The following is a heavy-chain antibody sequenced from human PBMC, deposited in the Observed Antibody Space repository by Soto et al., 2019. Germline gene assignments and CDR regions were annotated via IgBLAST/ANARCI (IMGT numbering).Heavy chain of an antibody. Sequence: ASGPTLVNPTQTLTLTCTFSGFSLSTSGVGVGWIRQPPGKALEWLALIYWDDDKRYSPSLKSRLTITKDTSKNQVVLTVTNMEPVDTATYYCAHSGPLDYYDSSGYYDYWGQGTLVTVSS. CDR2: IYWDDDK. CDR1: GFSLSTSGVG. CDR3: AHSGPLDYYDSSGYYDY. J-gene: IGHJ4*02. D-gene: IGHD3-22*01. V-gene: IGHV2-5*02.